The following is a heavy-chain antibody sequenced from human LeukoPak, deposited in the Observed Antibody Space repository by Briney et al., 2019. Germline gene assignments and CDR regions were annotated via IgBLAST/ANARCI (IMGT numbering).Heavy chain of an antibody. V-gene: IGHV3-48*03. J-gene: IGHJ4*02. CDR3: ARSGAVAGTDSFDY. CDR1: GFTFSSYE. Sequence: PGGSLRLSCAASGFTFSSYEMNWVRQAPGKGLEWVSYISSSGSTIYYADSVKGRFTISRDNAKNSLYLQMNSLRAEDTAVYYRARSGAVAGTDSFDYWGQGTLVTVSS. D-gene: IGHD6-19*01. CDR2: ISSSGSTI.